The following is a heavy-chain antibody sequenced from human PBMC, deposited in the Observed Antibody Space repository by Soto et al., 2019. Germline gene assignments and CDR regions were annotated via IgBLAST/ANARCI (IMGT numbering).Heavy chain of an antibody. CDR2: IKQDGSEK. CDR1: GFTFSSYW. D-gene: IGHD6-19*01. J-gene: IGHJ4*02. Sequence: GGSLGLSCAASGFTFSSYWMSWVRQAPGKGLEWVANIKQDGSEKYYVDSVKGRFTISRDNAKNSLYLQMNSLRAEDTAVYYCASGLYSSGWIMVYWGQGTLVTVSS. CDR3: ASGLYSSGWIMVY. V-gene: IGHV3-7*05.